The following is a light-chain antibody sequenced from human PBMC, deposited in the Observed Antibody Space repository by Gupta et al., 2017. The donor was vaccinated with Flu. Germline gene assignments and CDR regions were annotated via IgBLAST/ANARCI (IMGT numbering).Light chain of an antibody. CDR2: GTS. CDR3: KHLGSAQPLT. CDR1: QSVSSSY. Sequence: DIVLTQSPGTLSLSPGERATLSCRASQSVSSSYSAWYQQKPGQAPRLLIYGTSNRGTGIPERFRGSGSGTDFTLTISRLEPEDFAVYYCKHLGSAQPLTFGQGTKVEIK. V-gene: IGKV3-20*01. J-gene: IGKJ1*01.